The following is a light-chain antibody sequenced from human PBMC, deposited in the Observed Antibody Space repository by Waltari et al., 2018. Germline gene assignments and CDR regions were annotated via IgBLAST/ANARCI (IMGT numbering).Light chain of an antibody. CDR1: TRDVGRYNY. V-gene: IGLV2-14*01. Sequence: PASVSGSPGQSITISCTGTTRDVGRYNYVSWYQCHPGKAPELIIYEVTNRPSGVSDRFSGSKSGITASLSISGLQPEDEADYYCSSYTSIKTPYVVFGGGTKVTVL. CDR2: EVT. CDR3: SSYTSIKTPYVV. J-gene: IGLJ2*01.